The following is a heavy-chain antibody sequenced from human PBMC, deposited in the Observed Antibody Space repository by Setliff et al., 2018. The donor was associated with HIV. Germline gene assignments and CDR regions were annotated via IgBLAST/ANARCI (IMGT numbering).Heavy chain of an antibody. Sequence: SETLSLTCTVSGGFIGTYYWSWIRQSPGKGLEWIGSVYYTGSTNYNPSLESRVTMSVDTSKNQFSLRLNSVTAADTAVYYCARRRSGPQGWLLSNWFDAWGQGTPVTVSS. CDR1: GGFIGTYY. J-gene: IGHJ5*02. CDR2: VYYTGST. CDR3: ARRRSGPQGWLLSNWFDA. D-gene: IGHD3-3*01. V-gene: IGHV4-59*08.